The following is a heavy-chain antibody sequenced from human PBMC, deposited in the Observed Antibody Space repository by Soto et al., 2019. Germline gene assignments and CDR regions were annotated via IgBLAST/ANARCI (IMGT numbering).Heavy chain of an antibody. J-gene: IGHJ6*02. CDR1: GYSFPSYW. Sequence: GESLKISCKGSGYSFPSYWISWVRQMPGKGLEWMGRIDPSDSYTNYSPSFQGHVTISADKSISTAYLQWSSLKASDTAMYYCARHGGDFWSGYRIYYYYGMDVWGQGTTVTVSS. CDR2: IDPSDSYT. D-gene: IGHD3-3*01. V-gene: IGHV5-10-1*01. CDR3: ARHGGDFWSGYRIYYYYGMDV.